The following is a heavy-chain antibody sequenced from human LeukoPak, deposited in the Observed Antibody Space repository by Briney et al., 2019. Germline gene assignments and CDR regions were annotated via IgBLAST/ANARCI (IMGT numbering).Heavy chain of an antibody. V-gene: IGHV4-4*09. CDR1: VDSISRYY. D-gene: IGHD6-6*01. Sequence: PSETLSLTCTVSVDSISRYYWRWILQPPGKGLEWIGYFYTSGGTNYIPSLKGRVTISIDTSKNQFSLKLSSVTAADSAVYYCARLTRLSTSPDRYYLDYWGQGTLVTVSS. CDR2: FYTSGGT. J-gene: IGHJ4*02. CDR3: ARLTRLSTSPDRYYLDY.